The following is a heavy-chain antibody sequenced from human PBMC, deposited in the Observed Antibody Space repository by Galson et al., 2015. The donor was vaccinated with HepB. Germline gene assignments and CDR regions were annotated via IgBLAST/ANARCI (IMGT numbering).Heavy chain of an antibody. CDR1: GGTFSSYA. D-gene: IGHD3-10*01. CDR2: IIPILGIA. J-gene: IGHJ3*02. V-gene: IGHV1-69*04. Sequence: SVKVSCKASGGTFSSYAISWVRQAPGQGLEWMGRIIPILGIANYAQKFQGRVTITADKSTSTAYMELSSLRSEDTAVYYCASTYYYGSGSYYNPGAFDIWGQGTMVTVSS. CDR3: ASTYYYGSGSYYNPGAFDI.